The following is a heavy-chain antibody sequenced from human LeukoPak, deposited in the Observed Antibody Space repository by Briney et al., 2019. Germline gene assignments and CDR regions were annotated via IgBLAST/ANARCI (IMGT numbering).Heavy chain of an antibody. J-gene: IGHJ5*02. Sequence: NPSETLSLTCTVSGGYIITSGHYWGWIRQPPGKGLEWIGSVYYTGVTSTNPFFRSRMPISVDTSKNQFSLNLTSVTAADAAVYYCARERSSSGGHNWFDPWGQGTLVTVSS. D-gene: IGHD4-23*01. CDR3: ARERSSSGGHNWFDP. CDR2: VYYTGVT. CDR1: GGYIITSGHY. V-gene: IGHV4-39*07.